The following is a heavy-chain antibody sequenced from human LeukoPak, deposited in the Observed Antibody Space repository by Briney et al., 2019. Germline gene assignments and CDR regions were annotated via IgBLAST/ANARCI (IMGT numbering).Heavy chain of an antibody. CDR1: GGSVSSGGYY. D-gene: IGHD1-26*01. CDR3: ARSPLIVGATHFDY. J-gene: IGHJ4*02. CDR2: IYYSGST. V-gene: IGHV4-31*03. Sequence: SETLSLTCTVSGGSVSSGGYYWSWIRQHPGKGLEWIGYIYYSGSTYYNPSLKSRVTISVDTSKNQFSLKLSSVTAADTAVYYCARSPLIVGATHFDYWGQGTLVTVSS.